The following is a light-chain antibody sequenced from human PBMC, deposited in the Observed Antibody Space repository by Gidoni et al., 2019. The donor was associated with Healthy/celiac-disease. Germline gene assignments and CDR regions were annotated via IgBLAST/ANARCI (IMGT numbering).Light chain of an antibody. CDR3: QQRNNWLT. CDR1: QSVSRY. J-gene: IGKJ4*01. Sequence: EIELTQSPATLSLSPGERATLSCRASQSVSRYLAWYQQKPGQAPRRLIYDASNRATGIPARFSGSGSGTDFTLTISSLEPEDFAFYYCQQRNNWLTFGGGTKVEIK. CDR2: DAS. V-gene: IGKV3-11*01.